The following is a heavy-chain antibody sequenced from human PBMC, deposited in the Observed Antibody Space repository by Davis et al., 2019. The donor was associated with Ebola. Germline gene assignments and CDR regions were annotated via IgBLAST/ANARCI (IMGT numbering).Heavy chain of an antibody. CDR3: ARGPYCSGGSCYSGYFDY. Sequence: ASVKVSCKASGYIFTSYAMHWVRQAPGQRLEWMGWINAGNGNTKYSQKFQGRVTITRDTSASTAYMELSSLRSEDTAVYYCARGPYCSGGSCYSGYFDYWGQGTLVTVSS. V-gene: IGHV1-3*01. CDR1: GYIFTSYA. D-gene: IGHD2-15*01. CDR2: INAGNGNT. J-gene: IGHJ4*02.